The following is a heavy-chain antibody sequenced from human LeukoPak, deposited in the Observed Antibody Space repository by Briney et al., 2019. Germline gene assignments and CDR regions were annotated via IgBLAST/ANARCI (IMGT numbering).Heavy chain of an antibody. J-gene: IGHJ5*01. CDR2: IYRSMYSGGST. D-gene: IGHD4-17*01. Sequence: SETLSLTCTVSGDSIGAYYWSWIRQPAGKGLEWIGRIYRSMYSGGSTDYNPSLKSRVTMSVDTSKNQLSLKLSSLTAADTAVYYCVRDPTTVTTFFDLWGQGTLVTVSS. V-gene: IGHV4-4*07. CDR1: GDSIGAYY. CDR3: VRDPTTVTTFFDL.